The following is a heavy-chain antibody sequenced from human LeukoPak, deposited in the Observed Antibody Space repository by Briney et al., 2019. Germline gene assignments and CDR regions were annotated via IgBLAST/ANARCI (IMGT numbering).Heavy chain of an antibody. CDR2: TYYRSKWYN. V-gene: IGHV6-1*01. CDR3: ARTSSSWYRSWDNWFDP. Sequence: SQTLSLTCAISGDSVSSNSAAWNWIRQSPSRGLEWLGRTYYRSKWYNDYAVSVKSRITINPDTSKNQFSLQLNSVTPEDTAVYYCARTSSSWYRSWDNWFDPWGQGTLVTVSS. J-gene: IGHJ5*02. CDR1: GDSVSSNSAA. D-gene: IGHD6-13*01.